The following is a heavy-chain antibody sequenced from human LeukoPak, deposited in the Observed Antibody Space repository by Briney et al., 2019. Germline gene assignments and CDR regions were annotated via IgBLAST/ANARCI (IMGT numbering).Heavy chain of an antibody. J-gene: IGHJ4*02. D-gene: IGHD3-10*01. Sequence: PSETLSLTCTVSGGSIGTYYWSWIRQPAGKGLEWIGRIYTSGNTKHNPSLKSRVTISVDTSKNQFSLKLTSLTAADTAIYYCARDSGRRGYPEYSFDYWGQGTLVTVSS. V-gene: IGHV4-4*07. CDR1: GGSIGTYY. CDR3: ARDSGRRGYPEYSFDY. CDR2: IYTSGNT.